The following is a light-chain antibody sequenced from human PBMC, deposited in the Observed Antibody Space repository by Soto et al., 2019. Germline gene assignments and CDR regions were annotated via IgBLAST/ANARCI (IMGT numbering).Light chain of an antibody. CDR3: CSYRSVNTVV. CDR1: SSDVGFFNY. CDR2: EVT. J-gene: IGLJ2*01. Sequence: QAVVTQPASVSGSPGQSITLSCTGTSSDVGFFNYVSWYQQHPGKAPKLMIYEVTNRPSGVSIRFSGSKSGNTASLTISGLQAEDEADYYCCSYRSVNTVVFGRGTKLTVL. V-gene: IGLV2-14*01.